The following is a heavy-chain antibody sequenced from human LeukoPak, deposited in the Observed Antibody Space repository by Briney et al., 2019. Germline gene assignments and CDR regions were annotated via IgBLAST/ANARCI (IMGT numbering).Heavy chain of an antibody. J-gene: IGHJ6*03. V-gene: IGHV4-34*01. CDR3: ARADIVVVPAAIGKYYYYYYMDV. CDR1: GGSFSGYY. D-gene: IGHD2-2*01. CDR2: INHRGST. Sequence: SETLSLTCAVYGGSFSGYYWSWIRQPPGKGLEWIGEINHRGSTNYNPSLKSRVTISVDTSKNQFSLKLSSVTAADTAVYYCARADIVVVPAAIGKYYYYYYMDVWGKGTTVTVSS.